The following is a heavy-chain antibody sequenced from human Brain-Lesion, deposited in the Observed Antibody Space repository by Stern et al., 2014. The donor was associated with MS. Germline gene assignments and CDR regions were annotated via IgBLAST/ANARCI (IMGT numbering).Heavy chain of an antibody. J-gene: IGHJ5*02. CDR1: GFTFSTYW. CDR2: INGDGSRT. CDR3: ARAHVDTWDWFDP. D-gene: IGHD5-18*01. V-gene: IGHV3-74*02. Sequence: EMQLVESGGDLVQPGGSLRLSCTASGFTFSTYWMHWVRQAPRKGLVWVSRINGDGSRTSYADSVKGRFTISRDNAKNTLYVQMNSLRVEDTAVYYCARAHVDTWDWFDPWGQGTLVTVSS.